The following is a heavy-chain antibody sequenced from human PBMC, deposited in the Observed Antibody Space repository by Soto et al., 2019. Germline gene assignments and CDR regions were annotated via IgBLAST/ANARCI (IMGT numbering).Heavy chain of an antibody. CDR1: GGSISSSSYY. CDR3: ARHQTGYTRSWYATFDY. D-gene: IGHD6-13*01. Sequence: SETLSLTCTVSGGSISSSSYYWGWNRQPPGMGLEWIGSIYYSGSNYYNPSLKSLVIISVETTKNQFSLKLRSVTAAATAVYYCARHQTGYTRSWYATFDYWGQGTLVTVS. J-gene: IGHJ4*02. CDR2: IYYSGSN. V-gene: IGHV4-39*01.